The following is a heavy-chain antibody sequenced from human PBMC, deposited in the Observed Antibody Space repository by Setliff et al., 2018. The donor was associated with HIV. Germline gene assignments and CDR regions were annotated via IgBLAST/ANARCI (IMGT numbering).Heavy chain of an antibody. D-gene: IGHD2-15*01. CDR2: INPNMGDT. Sequence: ASVKVSCKASGYKFTGHHIQWMRQAPGQGLEWMGRINPNMGDTQYAQKFQGRIIMTRDTSINTVYMELSSLTSDDTAMYYCARVVDADYLDYWGQGTPVTVSS. J-gene: IGHJ4*02. CDR3: ARVVDADYLDY. V-gene: IGHV1-2*06. CDR1: GYKFTGHH.